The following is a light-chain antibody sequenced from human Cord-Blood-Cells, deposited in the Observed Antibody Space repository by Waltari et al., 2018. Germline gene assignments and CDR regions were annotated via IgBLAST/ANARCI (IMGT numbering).Light chain of an antibody. Sequence: DIQMTQSPSTLSASVGDRVTITCRASQGINSWLAWYQQKPGKAPNLLIYDASSLESGVPSRFSGSGSGTEFTLTISSLQPDDFATYYCQQYNSYSPTFGQGTKVEIK. J-gene: IGKJ1*01. CDR1: QGINSW. CDR2: DAS. V-gene: IGKV1-5*01. CDR3: QQYNSYSPT.